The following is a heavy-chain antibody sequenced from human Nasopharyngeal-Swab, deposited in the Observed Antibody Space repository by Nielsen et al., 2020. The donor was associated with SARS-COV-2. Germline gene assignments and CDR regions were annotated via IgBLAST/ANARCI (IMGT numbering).Heavy chain of an antibody. CDR2: INAGNGNT. CDR3: ARDRNVLRYFDWLGWFDP. D-gene: IGHD3-9*01. J-gene: IGHJ5*02. CDR1: GSTFTSYA. Sequence: ASAKVSCQASGSTFTSYAMHWVRQAPGHRLEWMGWINAGNGNTKYSQKFQGRVTITRDTSASTAYMELSSLRSEDTAVYYCARDRNVLRYFDWLGWFDPWGQGTLVTVSS. V-gene: IGHV1-3*01.